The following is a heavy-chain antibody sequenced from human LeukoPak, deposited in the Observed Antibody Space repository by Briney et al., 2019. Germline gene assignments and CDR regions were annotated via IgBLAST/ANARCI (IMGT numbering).Heavy chain of an antibody. D-gene: IGHD3-22*01. CDR3: ARVDYYDSSGYAY. CDR2: ISSSGGDT. V-gene: IGHV3-23*01. Sequence: PGGSLRLSCAASGFTFSSYAMSWVRQAPGKGLEWVSAISSSGGDTYYADSVKGRFTISRDNAKNTLYLQMNSLRAEDTAVYYCARVDYYDSSGYAYWGQGTLVTVSS. CDR1: GFTFSSYA. J-gene: IGHJ4*02.